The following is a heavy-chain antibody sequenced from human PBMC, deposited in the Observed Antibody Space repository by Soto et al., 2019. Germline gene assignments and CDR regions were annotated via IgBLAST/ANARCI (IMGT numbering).Heavy chain of an antibody. V-gene: IGHV3-30*03. CDR1: GFTFSTYG. CDR3: ARDFGDPHEAFDM. J-gene: IGHJ3*02. CDR2: ISNDGIYK. Sequence: QVQLVESGGGVVQPGRSLRLSCAASGFTFSTYGMHWVRQAPGKGLEWVAVISNDGIYKYYVDSVKGRFTISRDNSKNTLFLQMNSLRAEDTAVYFCARDFGDPHEAFDMWGQGTMVTVSS. D-gene: IGHD2-21*01.